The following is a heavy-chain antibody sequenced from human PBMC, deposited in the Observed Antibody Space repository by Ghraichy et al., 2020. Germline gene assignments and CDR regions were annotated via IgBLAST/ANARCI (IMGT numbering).Heavy chain of an antibody. V-gene: IGHV3-11*01. CDR3: ASLPIPAAGMYYYYYMDV. D-gene: IGHD6-13*01. Sequence: GGSLRLSCAASGFTFSDYYMSWIRQAPGKGLEWVSYISSSGSTIYYADSVKGRFTISRDNAKNSLYLQMNSLRAEDTAVYYCASLPIPAAGMYYYYYMDVWGKGTTVTVSS. CDR2: ISSSGSTI. CDR1: GFTFSDYY. J-gene: IGHJ6*03.